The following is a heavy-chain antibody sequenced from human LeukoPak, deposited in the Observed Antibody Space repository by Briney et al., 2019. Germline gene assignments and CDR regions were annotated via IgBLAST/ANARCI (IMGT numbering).Heavy chain of an antibody. CDR3: AKFATYYYGSGSEFFGY. V-gene: IGHV3-9*01. CDR1: GFTFDDYA. CDR2: ISWNSGSI. Sequence: GGSLRLSCAASGFTFDDYAMHWVRQAPGKGLEWVSGISWNSGSIGYADSVKGRFTISRDNAKNSLYLQMNSLRAEDTAVYYCAKFATYYYGSGSEFFGYWGQGTLVTVSS. J-gene: IGHJ4*02. D-gene: IGHD3-10*01.